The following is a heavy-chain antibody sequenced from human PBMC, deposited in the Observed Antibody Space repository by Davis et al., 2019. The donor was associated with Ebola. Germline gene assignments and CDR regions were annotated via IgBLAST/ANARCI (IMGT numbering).Heavy chain of an antibody. V-gene: IGHV3-30*01. CDR1: KFTFRDYS. CDR3: AIDADFGEYGWFDP. CDR2: ISHDGSNR. J-gene: IGHJ5*02. Sequence: GRPLRLSCVASKFTFRDYSIHCLRQAPGKGLEWMSIISHDGSNRFYADSVKGRFTISRDNSKNTVYLQMNSLRPDDTATYYCAIDADFGEYGWFDPWGQGTLVIVSS. D-gene: IGHD4-17*01.